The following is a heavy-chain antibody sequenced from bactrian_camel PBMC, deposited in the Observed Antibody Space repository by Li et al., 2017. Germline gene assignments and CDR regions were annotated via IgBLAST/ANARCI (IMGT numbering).Heavy chain of an antibody. CDR1: RGSTSTTSC. CDR3: AADAGSMSGNCQPNY. V-gene: IGHV3S53*01. Sequence: HVQLVESGGGSVQVGGSLKLSCTAHRGSTSTTSCVGWFRQTQGKEREGIATIYNGGSAFYADSVRGRFTISRDDAKNMMYLRMNNLQPEDTAMYYCAADAGSMSGNCQPNYWGQGTQVTVS. D-gene: IGHD6*01. J-gene: IGHJ4*01. CDR2: IYNGGSA.